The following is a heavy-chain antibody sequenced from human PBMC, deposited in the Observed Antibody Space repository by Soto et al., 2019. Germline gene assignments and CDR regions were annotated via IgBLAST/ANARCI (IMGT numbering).Heavy chain of an antibody. Sequence: SETLSLTCVVSNFSISSGYYWGWIRQSPGKGLEWIASIYRSGTTSYNPSLKSRVTISVDPSKNQFSLMLTAVTAADTAVYYCARTHSGSYYSLFNYWGRGSRVTVSS. D-gene: IGHD1-26*01. CDR1: NFSISSGYY. CDR3: ARTHSGSYYSLFNY. V-gene: IGHV4-38-2*01. J-gene: IGHJ4*02. CDR2: IYRSGTT.